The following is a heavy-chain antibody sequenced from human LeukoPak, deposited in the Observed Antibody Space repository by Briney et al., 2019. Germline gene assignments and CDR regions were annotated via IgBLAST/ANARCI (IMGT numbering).Heavy chain of an antibody. CDR3: ARLTPDSSGYYLYGNWFDP. Sequence: GASVKVSCKASGGTFSSYTISWVRQAPGQGLEWMGRIIPILGIANYAQKLQGRVTMTTDTSTSTAYMELRSLRSDDTAVYYCARLTPDSSGYYLYGNWFDPWGQGTLVTVSS. V-gene: IGHV1-69*02. D-gene: IGHD3-22*01. J-gene: IGHJ5*02. CDR1: GGTFSSYT. CDR2: IIPILGIA.